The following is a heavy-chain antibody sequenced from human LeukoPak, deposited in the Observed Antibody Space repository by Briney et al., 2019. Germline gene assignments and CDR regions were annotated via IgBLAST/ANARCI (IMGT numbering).Heavy chain of an antibody. J-gene: IGHJ4*02. Sequence: KPSETLSLTCAVSGYSISSGYYWGWIRQPPGKGLERIGSIYHSGSTYYNPSLKSRVTISVDTSKNQFSLKLSSVTAADTAVYYCAREGGYCSSTSCSFDYWGQGTLVTVSS. D-gene: IGHD2-2*01. CDR3: AREGGYCSSTSCSFDY. V-gene: IGHV4-38-2*02. CDR2: IYHSGST. CDR1: GYSISSGYY.